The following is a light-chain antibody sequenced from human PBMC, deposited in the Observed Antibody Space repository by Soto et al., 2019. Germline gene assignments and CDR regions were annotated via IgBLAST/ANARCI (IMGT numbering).Light chain of an antibody. CDR1: SNDIGAYSF. J-gene: IGLJ1*01. V-gene: IGLV2-14*03. Sequence: QSALTQPASVSGSPGQSITISCTGGSNDIGAYSFVSWYQQHPGKAPQLLIFDVSSRPSGISSRFSGDKSGNTASLAISGLLPEDEAFYYCSSYTTINTQMFGSGTKVTVL. CDR3: SSYTTINTQM. CDR2: DVS.